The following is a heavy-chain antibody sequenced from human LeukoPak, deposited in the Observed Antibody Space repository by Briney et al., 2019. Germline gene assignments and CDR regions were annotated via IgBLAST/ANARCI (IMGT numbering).Heavy chain of an antibody. CDR3: AREGGPYAFDI. CDR2: ISYDGSNK. J-gene: IGHJ3*02. D-gene: IGHD3-16*01. CDR1: GFTFSSYA. Sequence: PGGSLRLSCAASGFTFSSYAMHWVRQAPGKGLEWVAVISYDGSNKYYADSVKGRFTISRDNSKNTLYLQMNSLRAEDTAVYYCAREGGPYAFDIWGQGTMVTVSS. V-gene: IGHV3-30-3*01.